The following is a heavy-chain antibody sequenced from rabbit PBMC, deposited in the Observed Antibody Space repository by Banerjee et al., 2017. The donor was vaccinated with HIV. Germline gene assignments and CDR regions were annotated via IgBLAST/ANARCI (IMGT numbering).Heavy chain of an antibody. J-gene: IGHJ4*01. CDR3: ARSYGDSGDYGALHL. D-gene: IGHD8-1*01. CDR2: IDAGSSGST. CDR1: GFTINSNYV. V-gene: IGHV1S45*01. Sequence: QEQLEESGGDLVQPEGSLTLTCTASGFTINSNYVMNWVRQAPGKGLEWIACIDAGSSGSTYYASWAKGRFTISKTSSTTVTLQMTSLTAADTATYFCARSYGDSGDYGALHLWGPGTLVTVS.